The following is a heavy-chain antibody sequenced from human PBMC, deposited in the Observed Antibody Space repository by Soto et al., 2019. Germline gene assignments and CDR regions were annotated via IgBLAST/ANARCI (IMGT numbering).Heavy chain of an antibody. Sequence: GASVKVSCKSSGGTFSSHSINWVRQAPGQGLEWMGGIIPIFGPANFAKKFQGRFTISRDNSKNTLYLQMNSLRAEDAAVYYCAKDRSTSRYYYYGMDVWGQGTTVTVSS. D-gene: IGHD2-2*01. CDR2: IIPIFGPA. V-gene: IGHV1-69*05. CDR1: GGTFSSHS. J-gene: IGHJ6*02. CDR3: AKDRSTSRYYYYGMDV.